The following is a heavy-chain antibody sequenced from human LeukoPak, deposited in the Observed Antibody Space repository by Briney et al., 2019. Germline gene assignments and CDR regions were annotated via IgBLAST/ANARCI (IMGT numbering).Heavy chain of an antibody. CDR1: GFTFTNAW. D-gene: IGHD2/OR15-2a*01. V-gene: IGHV3-15*01. CDR2: IKSKIHGGTT. J-gene: IGHJ4*02. CDR3: TTSTSPGIDY. Sequence: GSLRLSCAASGFTFTNAWMSWVRQAPGKGLEWVGRIKSKIHGGTTDYAAPVKGRFSISRDDSKDTLYLQMSSLETEDTAVYYCTTSTSPGIDYWGQGTLVTVSS.